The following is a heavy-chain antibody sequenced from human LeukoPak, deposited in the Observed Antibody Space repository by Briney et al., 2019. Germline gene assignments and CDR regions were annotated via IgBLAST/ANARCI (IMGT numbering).Heavy chain of an antibody. V-gene: IGHV3-23*01. J-gene: IGHJ5*02. CDR3: AREHYYDSSGYSPNWFDP. CDR2: ISGSDTGT. CDR1: GFTFSSYA. Sequence: GGSLRLSCAASGFTFSSYAMSWVRQAPGKGLEWVSVISGSDTGTYYADSVKGRFTISRDNAKNTLYLQMNSLRAEDTAVYYCAREHYYDSSGYSPNWFDPWGQGTLVTVSS. D-gene: IGHD3-22*01.